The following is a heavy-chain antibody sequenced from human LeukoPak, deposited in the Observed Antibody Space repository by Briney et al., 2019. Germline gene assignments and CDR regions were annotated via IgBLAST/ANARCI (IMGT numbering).Heavy chain of an antibody. CDR1: RYTFTSYD. J-gene: IGHJ4*02. CDR2: MNPNTGRT. CDR3: ARLSQTPDYYSNGGYYQLGF. V-gene: IGHV1-8*01. Sequence: ASVKVSCKASRYTFTSYDINWVREAAGQGLEWMGWMNPNTGRTGFAQKFQGRLTMTRDTSISTAYLELGSLRSEDTAIYYCARLSQTPDYYSNGGYYQLGFWGRGTPVTVSS. D-gene: IGHD3-22*01.